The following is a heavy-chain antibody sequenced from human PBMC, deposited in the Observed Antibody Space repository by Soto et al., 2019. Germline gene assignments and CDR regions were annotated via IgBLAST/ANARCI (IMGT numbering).Heavy chain of an antibody. J-gene: IGHJ4*02. CDR3: ARVGVPEGYFDY. CDR1: GFTFDDYA. V-gene: IGHV3-9*01. Sequence: GGSLRLSCAASGFTFDDYAMHWVRQVPGKGLEWVSGISWNGSTIYYADSVKGRFTISRDNAKNSLYLQMNSLRAEDTAVYYCARVGVPEGYFDYWGQGTLVTVSS. D-gene: IGHD2-8*01. CDR2: ISWNGSTI.